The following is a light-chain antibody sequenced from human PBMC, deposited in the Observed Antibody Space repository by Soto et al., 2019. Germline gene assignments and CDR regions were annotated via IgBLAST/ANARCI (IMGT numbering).Light chain of an antibody. CDR1: SSDVGGYNY. V-gene: IGLV2-14*01. J-gene: IGLJ3*02. Sequence: QSALTQPASVSGSPGQSITISCTGTSSDVGGYNYVSWYQQHPGKAPKLIIYEVTHRPSGVSSRFYGSRSGNTASLTISGLQADEEAYYCCKSRTTRSTLVFGGGTKLTVL. CDR3: KSRTTRSTLV. CDR2: EVT.